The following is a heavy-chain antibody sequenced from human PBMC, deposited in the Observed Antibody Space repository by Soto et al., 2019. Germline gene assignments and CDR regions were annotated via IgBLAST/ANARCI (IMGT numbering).Heavy chain of an antibody. J-gene: IGHJ4*02. CDR3: AKDGLVVPAAMPGGWWRSTEYYFDY. CDR1: GFTFSSYG. Sequence: GGSLRLSCAASGFTFSSYGMHWVRQAPGKGLEWVAVISYDGSNKYYADSVKGRFTISRDNSKNTLYLQMNSLRAEDTAVYYCAKDGLVVPAAMPGGWWRSTEYYFDYWGQGTLVTVSS. CDR2: ISYDGSNK. V-gene: IGHV3-30*18. D-gene: IGHD2-2*01.